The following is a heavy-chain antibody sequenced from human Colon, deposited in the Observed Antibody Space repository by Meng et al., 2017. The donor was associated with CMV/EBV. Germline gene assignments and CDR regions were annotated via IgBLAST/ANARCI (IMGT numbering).Heavy chain of an antibody. CDR3: ARDGLWEGKIEGVPGADA. Sequence: GESLKISCAASGFVFRSYGMHWVRQAPGKGLEWVANIGYDGNNKYYGDSVKGRFTVSRDNSKNTLDLQIDSLRPEDTAVYYCARDGLWEGKIEGVPGADAWGQGTPVTVSS. J-gene: IGHJ5*02. CDR1: GFVFRSYG. CDR2: IGYDGNNK. V-gene: IGHV3-30*02. D-gene: IGHD1-26*01.